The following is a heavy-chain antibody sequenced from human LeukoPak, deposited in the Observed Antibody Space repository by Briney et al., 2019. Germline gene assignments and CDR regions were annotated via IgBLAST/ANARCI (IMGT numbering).Heavy chain of an antibody. CDR2: IYRDGNG. V-gene: IGHV3-66*01. CDR3: GRDLAKGAIGY. CDR1: GFTVSTSY. Sequence: AGGSLRLSCAASGFTVSTSYMNWVRQAPGRGLEWVSIIYRDGNGYYADSVKGRFTTSRVDSENTVYLQMNSLRAEDTAVYYRGRDLAKGAIGYWGQGTLVTVSS. J-gene: IGHJ4*02.